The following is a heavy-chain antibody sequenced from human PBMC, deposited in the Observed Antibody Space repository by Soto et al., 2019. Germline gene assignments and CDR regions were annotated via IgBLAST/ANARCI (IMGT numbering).Heavy chain of an antibody. D-gene: IGHD2-2*01. J-gene: IGHJ6*02. CDR1: GFAFISYA. CDR2: ISGSGGST. Sequence: WGSLRLSCAASGFAFISYAIIFFGHSPFKWLEWVSVISGSGGSTDYADSVKGRFTISRDNSKNTLYLQMNSLRAEDTAVYFCARETTVVVPDASYGMDVWGQGTTVTVSS. V-gene: IGHV3-23*01. CDR3: ARETTVVVPDASYGMDV.